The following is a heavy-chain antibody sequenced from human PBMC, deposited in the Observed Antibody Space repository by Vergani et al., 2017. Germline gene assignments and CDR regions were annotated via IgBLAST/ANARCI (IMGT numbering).Heavy chain of an antibody. J-gene: IGHJ4*02. CDR1: GGSISSGSYY. CDR2: IYTSGST. D-gene: IGHD2-2*01. Sequence: QVQLQESGPGLVKPSQTLSLTCTVSGGSISSGSYYWSWIRQPAGKGLEWIGRIYTSGSTNYNPSLKRRVTLSVDTSKNQFSLKLSSVTAADTAVYYCERQRGGDDVVVPAALDYWGQGTLVTVSS. CDR3: ERQRGGDDVVVPAALDY. V-gene: IGHV4-61*02.